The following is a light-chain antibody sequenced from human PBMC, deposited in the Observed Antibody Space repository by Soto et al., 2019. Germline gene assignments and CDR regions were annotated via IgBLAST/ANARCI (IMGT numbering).Light chain of an antibody. CDR1: QSVSSN. CDR2: GAS. J-gene: IGKJ1*01. Sequence: EIVMTQSPATLSVSPGERATLSCRASQSVSSNLAWYQQKPGQAPRLLIYGASIRATGIPARFSGSGSGTEFTLTISSLQSEDLAVYYCQQYNNWQTFGQGTKVEIK. V-gene: IGKV3D-15*01. CDR3: QQYNNWQT.